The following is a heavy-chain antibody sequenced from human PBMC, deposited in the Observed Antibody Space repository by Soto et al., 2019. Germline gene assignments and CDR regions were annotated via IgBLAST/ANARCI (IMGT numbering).Heavy chain of an antibody. CDR3: ARDPAGYYYFDY. D-gene: IGHD2-15*01. Sequence: ASETLSLTCTVSNGSVSGYYWSWIRQPAGKGLEWIGRIYTIGSTSYNPSLKSRVSMSVDTSKNQFSLKVKSVTAADTAVYYCARDPAGYYYFDYWGQGALVTVSS. V-gene: IGHV4-4*07. J-gene: IGHJ4*02. CDR2: IYTIGST. CDR1: NGSVSGYY.